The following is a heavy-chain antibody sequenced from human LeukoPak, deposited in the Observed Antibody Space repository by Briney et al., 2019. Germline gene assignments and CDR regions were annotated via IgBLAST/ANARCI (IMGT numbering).Heavy chain of an antibody. J-gene: IGHJ4*02. CDR3: ARQGSGWYGSDY. CDR2: IYPSGST. CDR1: GGSISSYY. V-gene: IGHV4-4*07. Sequence: PSETLSLTCTVSGGSISSYYWSWIQQPAGKGLEWIGRIYPSGSTDYNPSLKSRVTMSVDTSKNHFSLNLSSVTAADTAVYYCARQGSGWYGSDYWGQGTLVTVSS. D-gene: IGHD6-19*01.